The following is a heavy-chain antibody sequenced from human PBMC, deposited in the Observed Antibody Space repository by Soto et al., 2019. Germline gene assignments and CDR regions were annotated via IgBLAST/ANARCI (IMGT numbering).Heavy chain of an antibody. D-gene: IGHD1-26*01. Sequence: LSLTCTVSGVRISTDADYWTWIRQPPGKGLEWIGYIYYSGSTYYNWSLKSRVTISIDTSKNQFSLNLSSVTAADTAVYYCASGKGVDGSHYPHNWGQGILVTV. J-gene: IGHJ4*02. CDR2: IYYSGST. CDR3: ASGKGVDGSHYPHN. CDR1: GVRISTDADY. V-gene: IGHV4-30-4*01.